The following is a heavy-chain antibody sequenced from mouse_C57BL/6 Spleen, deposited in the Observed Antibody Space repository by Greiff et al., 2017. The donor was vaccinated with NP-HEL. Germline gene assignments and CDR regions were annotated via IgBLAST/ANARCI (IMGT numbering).Heavy chain of an antibody. Sequence: VQLQQPGAELVRPGSSVKLSCKASGYTFTSYWMHWVKQRPIQGLEWIGNIDPSDSETHYNQKFKDKATLTVDKSSSTAYMQLSSLTSEDSAVYYCARRGFFYYGSGKYYFDYWGQGTTLTVSS. CDR1: GYTFTSYW. CDR2: IDPSDSET. CDR3: ARRGFFYYGSGKYYFDY. V-gene: IGHV1-52*01. D-gene: IGHD1-1*01. J-gene: IGHJ2*01.